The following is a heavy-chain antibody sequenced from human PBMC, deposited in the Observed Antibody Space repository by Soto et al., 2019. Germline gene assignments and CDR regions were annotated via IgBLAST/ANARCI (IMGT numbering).Heavy chain of an antibody. V-gene: IGHV1-18*01. J-gene: IGHJ1*01. D-gene: IGHD1-26*01. CDR3: AIWGGATLGVRLRWGAEYFQH. CDR1: GYTFTSYG. CDR2: ISAYNGNT. Sequence: QVQLVQSGAEVKKPGASVKVSCKASGYTFTSYGISWVRQAPGQGLEWMGWISAYNGNTNYAQKLQGRVTMTTDTPRTTAYMGRGSRRSVGTAVYDYAIWGGATLGVRLRWGAEYFQHWGQGTLVTVSS.